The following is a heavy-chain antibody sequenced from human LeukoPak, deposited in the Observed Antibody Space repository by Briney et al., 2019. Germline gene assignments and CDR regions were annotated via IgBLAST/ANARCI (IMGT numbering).Heavy chain of an antibody. Sequence: SETLSLTCAVYGGSFSGYYWSWIRQPPGKGLEWIGEINHSGSTNYNPSLKSRVTISVDTSNNQFSLKLTSVTAADTAVYYCARHYRYYGSGTYFDSWGQGTLVTVSS. CDR3: ARHYRYYGSGTYFDS. CDR1: GGSFSGYY. CDR2: INHSGST. D-gene: IGHD3-10*01. V-gene: IGHV4-34*01. J-gene: IGHJ4*02.